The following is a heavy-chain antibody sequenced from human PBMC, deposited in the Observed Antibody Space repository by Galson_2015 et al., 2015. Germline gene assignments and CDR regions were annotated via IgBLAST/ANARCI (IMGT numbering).Heavy chain of an antibody. Sequence: SETLSLTCAVYGGSFSGYYWSWIRQPPGKGLEWIGEINHSGGTNYNPSLKSRVTISVDTSKNQFSLKLSSVTAADTAVYYCARPPAYGDYYFDYWGQGTLVTVSS. CDR2: INHSGGT. D-gene: IGHD4-17*01. V-gene: IGHV4-34*01. CDR3: ARPPAYGDYYFDY. CDR1: GGSFSGYY. J-gene: IGHJ4*02.